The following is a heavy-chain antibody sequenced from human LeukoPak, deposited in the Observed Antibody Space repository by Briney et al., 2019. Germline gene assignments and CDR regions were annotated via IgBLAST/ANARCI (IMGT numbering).Heavy chain of an antibody. J-gene: IGHJ4*01. CDR1: GFTFSDYY. CDR2: ISSSGSTI. D-gene: IGHD3-10*01. V-gene: IGHV3-11*04. Sequence: GGSLRLSCAASGFTFSDYYMSWIRQAPGKGLEWVSYISSSGSTIYYADSVKGRFTISRDNAKNSLYLQMKSLRAVDTAVYYCARDSAIYGSGSYYSIAIHYYFDYWGHGKLVTVSS. CDR3: ARDSAIYGSGSYYSIAIHYYFDY.